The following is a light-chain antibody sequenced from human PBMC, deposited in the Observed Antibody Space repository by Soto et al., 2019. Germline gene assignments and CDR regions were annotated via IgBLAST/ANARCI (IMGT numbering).Light chain of an antibody. CDR2: DVS. V-gene: IGLV2-14*01. J-gene: IGLJ3*02. CDR1: SSDVGGYNY. CDR3: SSDTSSWV. Sequence: QSALTQPASVSGSPGQSITISCTGTSSDVGGYNYVSWYQQHPGKAPKLMIYDVSNRPSGVSNRFSGSKSGNTASLTTSGLQAEDEADYYCSSDTSSWVFGGGTKLTVL.